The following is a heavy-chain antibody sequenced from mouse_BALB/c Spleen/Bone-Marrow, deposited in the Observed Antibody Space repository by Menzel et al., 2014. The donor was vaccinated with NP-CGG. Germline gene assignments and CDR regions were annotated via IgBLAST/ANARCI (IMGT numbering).Heavy chain of an antibody. CDR2: IDPANGNT. CDR1: GFNIKDTY. J-gene: IGHJ4*01. CDR3: ARWLLPYGLGY. V-gene: IGHV14-3*02. D-gene: IGHD2-3*01. Sequence: EVHLVESGAELVKPGASVKLSCTASGFNIKDTYMHWVKQRPEQGLEWIGRIDPANGNTKYDPKFQGKATITADTSSNTAYLQLSSLTSEDTAVYYCARWLLPYGLGYWGQGTSVTVSS.